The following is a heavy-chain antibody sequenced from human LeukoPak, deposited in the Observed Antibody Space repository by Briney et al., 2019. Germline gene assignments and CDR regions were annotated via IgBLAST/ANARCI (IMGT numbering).Heavy chain of an antibody. J-gene: IGHJ4*02. V-gene: IGHV3-23*01. Sequence: GGSLRLSCAASGFTFSSYAMSWVRQAPGKGLEWLSTISGSGGSTYYADSVKGRFTISRDNSKNTLYLQLSDVRGDDTAVYYCDNGEWWGPGTQVVVSS. CDR1: GFTFSSYA. CDR2: ISGSGGST. CDR3: DNGEW. D-gene: IGHD3-3*01.